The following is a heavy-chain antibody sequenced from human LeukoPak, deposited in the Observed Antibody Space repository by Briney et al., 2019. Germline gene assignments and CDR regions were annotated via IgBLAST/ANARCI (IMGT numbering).Heavy chain of an antibody. CDR2: INHSGST. CDR3: ARVAVAGTWYFDY. V-gene: IGHV4-34*01. Sequence: PSETLSLTCAVYGGSFSGYYWSWIRQPPGKGLEWIGEINHSGSTNYNPSLKSRVTISVDTSKNQFSLKLSSVTAAGTAVYYCARVAVAGTWYFDYWGQGTLVTVSS. CDR1: GGSFSGYY. D-gene: IGHD6-19*01. J-gene: IGHJ4*02.